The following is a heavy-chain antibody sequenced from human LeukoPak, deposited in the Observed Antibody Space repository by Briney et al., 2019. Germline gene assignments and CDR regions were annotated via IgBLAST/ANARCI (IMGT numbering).Heavy chain of an antibody. V-gene: IGHV1-69*13. CDR2: IIPIFGTA. Sequence: SVKDSCKASGGTFSSYAISWVRQPPGQGLEWMGGIIPIFGTANYAQKFQGRVTITADESTSTAYMELSSLRSEDTAVYYCARGRAAARPNYFDYWGQGTLVTVSS. CDR3: ARGRAAARPNYFDY. CDR1: GGTFSSYA. D-gene: IGHD6-6*01. J-gene: IGHJ4*02.